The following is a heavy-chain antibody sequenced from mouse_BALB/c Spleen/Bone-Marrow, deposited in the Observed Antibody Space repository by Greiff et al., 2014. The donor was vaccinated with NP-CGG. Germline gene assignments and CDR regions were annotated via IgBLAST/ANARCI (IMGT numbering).Heavy chain of an antibody. V-gene: IGHV1-7*01. CDR2: INPSTGNT. J-gene: IGHJ1*01. Sequence: VQLQQSGAELAKPGASVKMSCKASGYTFTTYWIHWVKQRPGQGLEWIGYINPSTGNTEYNQKFRDRATLTADKSSSTPCMQLSSLTSEDSAVYYCARGLRDWYFDVWGAGTTVTVSS. CDR3: ARGLRDWYFDV. D-gene: IGHD2-4*01. CDR1: GYTFTTYW.